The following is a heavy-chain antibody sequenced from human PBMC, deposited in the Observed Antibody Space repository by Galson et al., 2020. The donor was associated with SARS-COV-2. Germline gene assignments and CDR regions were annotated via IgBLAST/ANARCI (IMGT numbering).Heavy chain of an antibody. CDR1: GFTFSGYA. CDR2: ISGSGAST. Sequence: GESLKISCAASGFTFSGYAMSWVRQAPGKGLEWVSGISGSGASTYYADSVKGRFTISRDNSKNTLYLQMNSLRAEDTAVYYCAKVVTFGGGILRDAFDIWGQGTMVTVS. D-gene: IGHD3-16*01. V-gene: IGHV3-23*01. CDR3: AKVVTFGGGILRDAFDI. J-gene: IGHJ3*02.